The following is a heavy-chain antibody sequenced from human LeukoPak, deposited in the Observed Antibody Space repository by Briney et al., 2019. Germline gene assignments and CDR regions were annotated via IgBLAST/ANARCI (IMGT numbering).Heavy chain of an antibody. V-gene: IGHV3-64D*06. CDR2: TSSNGGGT. D-gene: IGHD3-10*01. CDR3: VKDQGTRYYYGSGSYYDY. CDR1: GFTFSSFA. J-gene: IGHJ4*02. Sequence: PGGSLRLSCSASGFTFSSFAMHWVRQAPGKGLEYVSATSSNGGGTYYADSVKDRFTISRDNSKKTLFLQMSSLRAEDTAVYYCVKDQGTRYYYGSGSYYDYWGQGTLVTVSS.